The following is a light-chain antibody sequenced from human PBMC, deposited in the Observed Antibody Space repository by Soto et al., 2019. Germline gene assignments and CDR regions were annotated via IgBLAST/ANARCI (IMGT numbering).Light chain of an antibody. CDR1: QSISTW. J-gene: IGKJ1*01. Sequence: DIQMTQSPSTLSASVGDRVTITCRASQSISTWLAWYQQKPGKAPKLMIYKASSFESGVPSRFSGSGSGTEFTLTISSLQPDDSATYYCQQYINRWTFGQGTKVEIK. CDR3: QQYINRWT. CDR2: KAS. V-gene: IGKV1-5*03.